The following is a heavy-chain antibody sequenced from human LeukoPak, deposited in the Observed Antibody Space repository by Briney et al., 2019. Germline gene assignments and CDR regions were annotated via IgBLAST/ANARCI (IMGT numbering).Heavy chain of an antibody. J-gene: IGHJ4*01. CDR1: GFSFSSTW. Sequence: GGSLRLSCTASGFSFSSTWMHWVRQAPGKGLVWVSRINSDGSSTIYADSVKGRFTISRDNSKNTLYLQMNSLRAEDAAVYYCARGGAAAGTDYWGHGTLVTVSS. D-gene: IGHD6-13*01. V-gene: IGHV3-74*01. CDR3: ARGGAAAGTDY. CDR2: INSDGSST.